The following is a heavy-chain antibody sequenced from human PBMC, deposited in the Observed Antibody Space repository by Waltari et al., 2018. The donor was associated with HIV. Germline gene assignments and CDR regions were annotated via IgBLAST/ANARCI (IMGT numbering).Heavy chain of an antibody. J-gene: IGHJ5*02. CDR1: GYTFTAYY. D-gene: IGHD3-9*01. CDR3: SRGGTILTGYYPSGVS. Sequence: QVQLVQSGAEVKKPGASVKVSCKASGYTFTAYYIHWVRQATGQGLEWMGWMNPNSGGTNYPQKFKGRVTMTRDTSIKTAYLQLGGLTSDDTALYWCSRGGTILTGYYPSGVSWGQGTPVTVSS. CDR2: MNPNSGGT. V-gene: IGHV1-2*02.